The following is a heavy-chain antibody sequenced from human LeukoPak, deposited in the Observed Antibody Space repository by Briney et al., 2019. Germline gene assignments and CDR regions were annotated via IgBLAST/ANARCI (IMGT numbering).Heavy chain of an antibody. V-gene: IGHV3-21*01. CDR3: ASSFPRRDDYISNYFDY. Sequence: PGGSLRLSCAASGFTFSTNSMNWVRQAPGRGLEWVSSISSSGTYIYYADSMRGRFTISRDNSKNSLYLQMNSLGAEDTAVYYCASSFPRRDDYISNYFDYWGQGTLVTVSS. CDR1: GFTFSTNS. J-gene: IGHJ4*02. CDR2: ISSSGTYI. D-gene: IGHD5-24*01.